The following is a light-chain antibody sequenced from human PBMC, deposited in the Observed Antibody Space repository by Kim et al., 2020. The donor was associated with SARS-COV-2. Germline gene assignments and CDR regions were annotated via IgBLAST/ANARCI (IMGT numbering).Light chain of an antibody. CDR1: QSVSTN. V-gene: IGKV3-15*01. J-gene: IGKJ1*01. CDR3: QQYNSWPPT. CDR2: SAS. Sequence: EIVMTQTPATLSVSPGERATLSCRASQSVSTNLAWYHQRPGQAPRLLIQSASSRATGVPGRVSGSGSRTEFTLTISSLQSEDFVVYYCQQYNSWPPTFGQGTKVDIK.